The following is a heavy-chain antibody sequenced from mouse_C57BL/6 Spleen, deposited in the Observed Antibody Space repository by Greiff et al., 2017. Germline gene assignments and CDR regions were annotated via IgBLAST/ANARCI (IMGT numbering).Heavy chain of an antibody. Sequence: EVQRVESGGGLVKPGGSLKLSCAASGFTFSSYTMSWVRQTPEKRLEWVATISGGGGNTYYPDSVKGRFTISRDNAKNTLYLQMSSLRSEDTALXYCARQKENYYGNLYAMDYWGQGTSVTVSS. J-gene: IGHJ4*01. D-gene: IGHD2-1*01. CDR3: ARQKENYYGNLYAMDY. CDR1: GFTFSSYT. CDR2: ISGGGGNT. V-gene: IGHV5-9*01.